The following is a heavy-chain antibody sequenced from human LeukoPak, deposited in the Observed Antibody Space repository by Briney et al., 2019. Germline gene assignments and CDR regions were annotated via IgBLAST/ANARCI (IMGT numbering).Heavy chain of an antibody. V-gene: IGHV3-23*01. CDR2: TSGSGGRT. D-gene: IGHD4-17*01. Sequence: GGSLRLSCVVSAFTFSSSDINWVRQAPGKGLEWLSGTSGSGGRTYYADSVKGRFTISRENSKNTLYLQMNSLRAEDTAVYYCAKVRLYGDYPEIDYWGQGTLVAVSS. CDR1: AFTFSSSD. CDR3: AKVRLYGDYPEIDY. J-gene: IGHJ4*02.